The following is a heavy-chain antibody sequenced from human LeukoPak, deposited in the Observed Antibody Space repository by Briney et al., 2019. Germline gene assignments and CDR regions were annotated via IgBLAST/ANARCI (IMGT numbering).Heavy chain of an antibody. CDR2: IYYNRRT. Sequence: PSETLSLTCTVSGGSISSYYWSWIRQPPGKGLDWIGYIYYNRRTNYNPSLKSRVAISVDTSKNQFSLKLTSVTAADTAVYYCARPPYSYVPESDLNFDYGGQEPLAPVPS. CDR1: GGSISSYY. D-gene: IGHD3-10*02. CDR3: ARPPYSYVPESDLNFDY. J-gene: IGHJ4*02. V-gene: IGHV4-59*01.